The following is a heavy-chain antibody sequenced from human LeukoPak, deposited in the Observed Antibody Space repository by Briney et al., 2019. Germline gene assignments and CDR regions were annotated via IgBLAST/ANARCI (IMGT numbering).Heavy chain of an antibody. J-gene: IGHJ3*02. CDR2: IHYSGST. Sequence: PSETLSLTCTVSGGSISSYYWSWIRQPPGKGLEWIGYIHYSGSTNYNPSLRSRVTISVDTSKNQFSLKLSSVTAADTAVYYCARGGEYYDSSGRIPYAFDIWGQGTMVTVSS. CDR1: GGSISSYY. D-gene: IGHD3-22*01. V-gene: IGHV4-59*01. CDR3: ARGGEYYDSSGRIPYAFDI.